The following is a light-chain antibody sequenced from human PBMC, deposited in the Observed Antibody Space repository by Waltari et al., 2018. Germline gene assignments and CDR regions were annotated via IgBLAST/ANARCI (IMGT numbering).Light chain of an antibody. CDR3: SSYTSSSTAV. Sequence: QSALTQPASVSGSPGQSIPISCTGTSSTVGGYNYVSWYQQHPGKAPKLMIYEVSNRPSGVSNRFSGSKSGNTASLTISGLQAEDEADYYCSSYTSSSTAVFGGGTKLTVL. CDR2: EVS. V-gene: IGLV2-14*01. J-gene: IGLJ3*02. CDR1: SSTVGGYNY.